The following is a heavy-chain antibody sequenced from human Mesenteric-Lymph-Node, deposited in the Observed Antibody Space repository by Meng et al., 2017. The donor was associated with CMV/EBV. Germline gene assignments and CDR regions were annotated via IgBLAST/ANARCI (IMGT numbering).Heavy chain of an antibody. CDR2: LDFGGGST. V-gene: IGHV1-46*01. CDR1: GFTFTSYY. D-gene: IGHD3-10*01. J-gene: IGHJ4*02. CDR3: AILRGLLDY. Sequence: ASVKVSCKASGFTFTSYYIHWVRQAPGQGLEWLGILDFGGGSTNFAQKFQGRVTMTRDTSTSTVYMELSSLSSDDTAVYYCAILRGLLDYWGQGTLVTVSS.